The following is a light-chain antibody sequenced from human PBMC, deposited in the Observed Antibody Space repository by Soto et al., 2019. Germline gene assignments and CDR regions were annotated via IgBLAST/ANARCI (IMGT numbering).Light chain of an antibody. CDR2: GVT. V-gene: IGLV2-14*01. CDR3: SSYTATRNYV. Sequence: QSALTQPASVSGSPGQSVTISCTGTSSDVGGYNYVSWYQQLPGEAPKLIIYGVTDRPSGVSNRFSGSKSGNTASLTVSGLQAEDEGDYYCSSYTATRNYVFGTGTKVTV. CDR1: SSDVGGYNY. J-gene: IGLJ1*01.